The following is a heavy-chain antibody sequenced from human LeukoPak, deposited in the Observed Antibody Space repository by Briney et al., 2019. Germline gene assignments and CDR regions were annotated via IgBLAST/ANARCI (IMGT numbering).Heavy chain of an antibody. CDR1: GFTFTSYW. CDR2: INGDGNEI. Sequence: PGGSLRLSCAASGFTFTSYWLGWVRQAPGKGPEWVTNINGDGNEIYYVDSVKGRFTISRDTAKKSLYLQMNSLRAEDTAMYHCARFPPASMPGEGGYYYIDVWGKGTTVTVSS. V-gene: IGHV3-7*01. J-gene: IGHJ6*03. CDR3: ARFPPASMPGEGGYYYIDV. D-gene: IGHD2/OR15-2a*01.